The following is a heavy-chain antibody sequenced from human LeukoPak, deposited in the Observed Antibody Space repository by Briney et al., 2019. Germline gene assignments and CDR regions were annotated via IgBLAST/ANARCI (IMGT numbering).Heavy chain of an antibody. CDR3: ARGLYYDFWPNYFDY. CDR1: GDSVSSNSAA. J-gene: IGHJ4*02. V-gene: IGHV6-1*01. CDR2: TYYRSKWYN. Sequence: SQTLSLTCAISGDSVSSNSAAWNWIRQSPSRGLEWLGRTYYRSKWYNDYAVSVKSRITINPDTSKNQFSLQLNSVAPEDTAVYYCARGLYYDFWPNYFDYWGQGTLVTVSS. D-gene: IGHD3-3*01.